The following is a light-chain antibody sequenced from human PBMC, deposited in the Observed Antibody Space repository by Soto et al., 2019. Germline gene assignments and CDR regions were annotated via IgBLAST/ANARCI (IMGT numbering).Light chain of an antibody. CDR3: RQYGYSPIT. CDR1: QSVSSSH. CDR2: AAS. V-gene: IGKV3-20*01. Sequence: ERVLTQSPGTLSLSPGERATLSCRASQSVSSSHLAWYQHKPGQAPRLLIYAASSRATGSPDRFSGGGSGTDFTLTISRLEPEDFAVYYCRQYGYSPITFGQGTRLEIK. J-gene: IGKJ5*01.